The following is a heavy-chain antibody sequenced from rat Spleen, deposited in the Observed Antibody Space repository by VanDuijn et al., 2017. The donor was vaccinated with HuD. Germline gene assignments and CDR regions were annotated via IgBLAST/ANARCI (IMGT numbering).Heavy chain of an antibody. CDR2: ISSGGST. CDR1: GFSLTSYH. D-gene: IGHD1-1*01. Sequence: QVQLKESGPGLVQPSQTLSLTCTVSGFSLTSYHVHWVRQPPGKGLEWIAAISSGGSTYYNSALKSRLNINRDTSKSQVFLKMNSLQTEDTAIYFCTRDPITTRDYFDYWGQGVMVTVSS. V-gene: IGHV2S12*01. J-gene: IGHJ2*01. CDR3: TRDPITTRDYFDY.